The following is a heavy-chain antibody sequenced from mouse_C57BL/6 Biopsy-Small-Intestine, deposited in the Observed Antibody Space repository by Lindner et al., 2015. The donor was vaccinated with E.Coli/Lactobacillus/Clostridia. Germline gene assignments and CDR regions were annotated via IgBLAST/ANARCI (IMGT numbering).Heavy chain of an antibody. CDR1: GYTFTSYG. CDR2: IYPRSGNT. CDR3: ARRGITTVVATDY. J-gene: IGHJ2*01. D-gene: IGHD1-1*01. Sequence: VQLQESGAELARPGASVKLSCKASGYTFTSYGISWVKQRTGQGLEWIGEIYPRSGNTYYNEKFKGKATLTADKSSSTAFMELRSLTSEDSAVYFCARRGITTVVATDYWGQGTTPTVSS. V-gene: IGHV1-81*01.